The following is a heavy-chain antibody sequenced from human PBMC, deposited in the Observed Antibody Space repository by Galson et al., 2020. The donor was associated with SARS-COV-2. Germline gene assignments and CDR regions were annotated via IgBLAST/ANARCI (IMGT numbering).Heavy chain of an antibody. Sequence: SVKVSCKASGGTFSSYAISWVRQAPGQGLEWMGGSIPILGIANYAQKFQGRVTITADKSTSTAYMELSSLRSEDTAVYYCASPPPYGYYYWYFDLWGRGTLVTVSS. CDR2: SIPILGIA. CDR1: GGTFSSYA. CDR3: ASPPPYGYYYWYFDL. V-gene: IGHV1-69*10. D-gene: IGHD3-22*01. J-gene: IGHJ2*01.